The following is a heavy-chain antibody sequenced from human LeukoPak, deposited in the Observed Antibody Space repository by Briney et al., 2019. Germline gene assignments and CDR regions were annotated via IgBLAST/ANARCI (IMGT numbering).Heavy chain of an antibody. V-gene: IGHV3-21*01. Sequence: PGGSLRLFCAASGFTFSRYSMNWVRQAPGKGLEWVSSISSSSSYIYYADSVRGRFTISRDNAKNSLYLQMNSLRAEDTAVYYCARDLGGDYFDYWGQGTLVTVSS. J-gene: IGHJ4*02. CDR1: GFTFSRYS. D-gene: IGHD1-26*01. CDR3: ARDLGGDYFDY. CDR2: ISSSSSYI.